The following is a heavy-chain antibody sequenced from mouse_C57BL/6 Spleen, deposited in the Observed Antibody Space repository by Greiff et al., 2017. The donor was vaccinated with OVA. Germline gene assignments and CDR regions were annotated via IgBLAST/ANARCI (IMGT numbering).Heavy chain of an antibody. D-gene: IGHD2-5*01. CDR1: GYTFTDYY. V-gene: IGHV1-26*01. CDR2: INPNNGGT. CDR3: ARRRYSNYRFAY. J-gene: IGHJ3*01. Sequence: EVQLQQSGPELVKPGASVKISCKASGYTFTDYYMNWVKQSHGKSLEWIGDINPNNGGTSYNQKFKGKATLTVDKSSSTAYMELRSLTSEDSAVYYCARRRYSNYRFAYWGQGTLVTVSA.